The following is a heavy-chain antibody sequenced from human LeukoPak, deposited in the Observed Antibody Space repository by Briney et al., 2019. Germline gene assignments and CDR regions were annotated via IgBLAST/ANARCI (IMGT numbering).Heavy chain of an antibody. Sequence: GASVKVSCKASGYTFTSYYMHWVRQAPGQGLEWMGWINPNSGGTNYAQKFQGRVTMTRDTSISTAYMELSRLRSDDTAVYYCARGDWRIFGVADMDVWGKGTTVTVSS. D-gene: IGHD3-3*01. CDR2: INPNSGGT. J-gene: IGHJ6*03. CDR1: GYTFTSYY. V-gene: IGHV1-2*02. CDR3: ARGDWRIFGVADMDV.